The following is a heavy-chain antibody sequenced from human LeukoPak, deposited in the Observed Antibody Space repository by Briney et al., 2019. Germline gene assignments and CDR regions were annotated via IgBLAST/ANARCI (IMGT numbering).Heavy chain of an antibody. V-gene: IGHV3-7*01. D-gene: IGHD6-6*01. J-gene: IGHJ4*02. CDR2: IKQDGGGK. Sequence: GGSLRLSCAASGLTFSNYWMTWVRQAPGKGLEWVANIKQDGGGKYYVDSVKGRFTISRDNAKNSQYLQMNSLRAEDTAVYYCARVYRSSSGYCFDYWGQGTLVTVSS. CDR3: ARVYRSSSGYCFDY. CDR1: GLTFSNYW.